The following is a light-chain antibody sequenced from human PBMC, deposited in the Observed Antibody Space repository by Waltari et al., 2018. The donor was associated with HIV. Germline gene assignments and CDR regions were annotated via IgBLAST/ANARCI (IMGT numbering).Light chain of an antibody. V-gene: IGLV1-44*01. Sequence: QSVLTQPPSASGTPGQRVTISCSGSSSNIGGNTVSWYQQLPGTAPKLLIYSNNQRPSGVPDRCSGSRSGTSASLAISGLQSEDETDYYCATWDDSLNGWVFGGGTKLTVL. CDR1: SSNIGGNT. CDR2: SNN. CDR3: ATWDDSLNGWV. J-gene: IGLJ3*02.